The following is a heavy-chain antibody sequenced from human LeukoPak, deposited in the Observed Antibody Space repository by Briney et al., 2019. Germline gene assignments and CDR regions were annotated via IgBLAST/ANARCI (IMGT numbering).Heavy chain of an antibody. CDR2: ISSSGGTI. Sequence: GGSLRLSCVASGFTFSSYAMNWVRQAPGKGLEWVSYISSSGGTIYYADSVKGRFTISRDNAKNSLYLQMDSLRDEDTAIYYCAREGVVGAAANHYDYWGQGSLVTVSS. D-gene: IGHD1-26*01. V-gene: IGHV3-48*02. CDR1: GFTFSSYA. CDR3: AREGVVGAAANHYDY. J-gene: IGHJ4*02.